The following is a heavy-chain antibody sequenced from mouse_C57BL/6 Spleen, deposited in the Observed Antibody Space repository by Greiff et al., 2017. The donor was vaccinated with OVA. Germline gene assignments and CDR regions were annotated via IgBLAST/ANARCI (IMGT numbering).Heavy chain of an antibody. V-gene: IGHV5-17*01. CDR1: GFTFSDYG. Sequence: EVQGVESGGGLVKPGGSLKLSCAASGFTFSDYGMHWVRQAPEKGLEWVAYISSGSSTIYYADTVKGRFTISRDNAKNTLFLQMTSLRSEDTAMDYCARGITTVEDYFDYWGQGTTLTVSS. D-gene: IGHD1-1*01. CDR3: ARGITTVEDYFDY. J-gene: IGHJ2*01. CDR2: ISSGSSTI.